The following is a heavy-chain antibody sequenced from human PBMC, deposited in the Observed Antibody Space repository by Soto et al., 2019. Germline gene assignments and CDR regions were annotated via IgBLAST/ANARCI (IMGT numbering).Heavy chain of an antibody. Sequence: SETLSLTCSVSGGSIRSYYWSWIRQSPGKGLEWIGDISYSGSTNYNPSLMSRVTISVDTSRNQFSLTLNSVTAADTAVYYCARINYLDSSPSLGHWGQGTLVTVSS. V-gene: IGHV4-59*01. CDR1: GGSIRSYY. CDR3: ARINYLDSSPSLGH. J-gene: IGHJ4*02. D-gene: IGHD3-22*01. CDR2: ISYSGST.